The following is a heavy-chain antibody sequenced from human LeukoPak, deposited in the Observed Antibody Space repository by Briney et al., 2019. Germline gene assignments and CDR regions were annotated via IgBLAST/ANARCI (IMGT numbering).Heavy chain of an antibody. CDR2: IYYSGST. D-gene: IGHD6-13*01. CDR3: ASASSKYSSSWRFDY. V-gene: IGHV4-59*01. Sequence: SETLSLTCTVSGGSISSYYWSWIRQPPGKGLEWIGYIYYSGSTNYNPSLKSRVTISVDTSKNQFSLKLSSVTAADTAVYYCASASSKYSSSWRFDYWGRGTLVTVSS. J-gene: IGHJ4*02. CDR1: GGSISSYY.